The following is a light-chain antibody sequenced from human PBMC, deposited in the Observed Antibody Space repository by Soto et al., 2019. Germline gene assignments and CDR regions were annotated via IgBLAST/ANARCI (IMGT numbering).Light chain of an antibody. Sequence: DIQMTQSPSSLSASVGDRVTITCRASQGISKYLAWYQQKPGKVPKLLIYTASTLQSGVPPRFSGSGSGTDFTLTISSLQPEYVATYYCQKYSGPPYTFGQGTKLEIK. V-gene: IGKV1-27*01. CDR3: QKYSGPPYT. CDR2: TAS. CDR1: QGISKY. J-gene: IGKJ2*01.